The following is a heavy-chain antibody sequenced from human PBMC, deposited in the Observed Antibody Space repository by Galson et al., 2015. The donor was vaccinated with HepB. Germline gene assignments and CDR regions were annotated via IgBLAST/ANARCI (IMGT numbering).Heavy chain of an antibody. V-gene: IGHV3-23*01. CDR1: GFTFSSYA. J-gene: IGHJ4*02. Sequence: SLKLSCAASGFTFSSYAMSWVRQAPGQGLEWVSAISGSGGSTYYADSVKGRFTIARDNSTNTLYLQMNSLRAEDTAVYYCAKRRVDIVGAPLDYWGQGTLVTVSS. CDR3: AKRRVDIVGAPLDY. CDR2: ISGSGGST. D-gene: IGHD5-12*01.